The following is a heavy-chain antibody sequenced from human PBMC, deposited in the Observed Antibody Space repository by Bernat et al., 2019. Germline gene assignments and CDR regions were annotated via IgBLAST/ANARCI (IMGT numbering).Heavy chain of an antibody. CDR1: GFTFSNAW. D-gene: IGHD2-15*01. Sequence: EVQLVESGGGLVKPGGSLRLSCAASGFTFSNAWMNWVRQAPGKGLEWVGRIKSKTDGGTTDYAAPVKGRFTISRDDSKNTLYLQMNSLKTEDTAVYYCTTDLGYCSDGSCYSGMDVWGQGTTVTVSS. V-gene: IGHV3-15*07. CDR3: TTDLGYCSDGSCYSGMDV. CDR2: IKSKTDGGTT. J-gene: IGHJ6*02.